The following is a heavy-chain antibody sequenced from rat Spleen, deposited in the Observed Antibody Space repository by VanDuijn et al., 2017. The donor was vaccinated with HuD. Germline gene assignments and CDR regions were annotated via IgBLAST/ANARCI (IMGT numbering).Heavy chain of an antibody. CDR1: GFTFSSFP. Sequence: EVQLVESGGGLVQPGRSMKLSCAASGFTFSSFPMAWVRQAPTKGLEWVATISTSGGSTYYRDSVKGRFTISRDNAKSTLYLQMNSLRSEDTATYYCTRRVAPWYFDYWGQGVMVTVSS. CDR3: TRRVAPWYFDY. J-gene: IGHJ2*01. V-gene: IGHV5-46*01. CDR2: ISTSGGST. D-gene: IGHD1-4*01.